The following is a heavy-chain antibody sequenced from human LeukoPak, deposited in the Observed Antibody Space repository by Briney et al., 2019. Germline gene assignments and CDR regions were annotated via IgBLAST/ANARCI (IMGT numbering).Heavy chain of an antibody. CDR3: ARRGGSYLSYFDY. V-gene: IGHV4-34*01. CDR1: GGSFSGYY. D-gene: IGHD1-26*01. J-gene: IGHJ4*02. CDR2: IYYSGST. Sequence: SETLSLTCAVYGGSFSGYYWSWIRQPPGKGLEWIGSIYYSGSTYYNPSLKSRVTISVDTSKNQFSLKLSSVTAADTAVHYCARRGGSYLSYFDYWGQGTLVTVSS.